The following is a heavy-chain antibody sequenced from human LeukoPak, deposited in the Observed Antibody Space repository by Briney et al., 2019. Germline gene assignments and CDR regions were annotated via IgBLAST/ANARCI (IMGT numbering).Heavy chain of an antibody. CDR1: GGSISSHY. J-gene: IGHJ6*03. D-gene: IGHD3-3*01. CDR2: IYYSGST. CDR3: ARSVGYDFWSGYFVAEYYYYMDV. Sequence: PSEALSLTCTVSGGSISSHYWSWIRQPPGKGLEWIGYIYYSGSTNYNPSLKSRVTISVDTSKNQFSLKLSSVTAADTAVYYCARSVGYDFWSGYFVAEYYYYMDVWGKGTTVTVSS. V-gene: IGHV4-59*11.